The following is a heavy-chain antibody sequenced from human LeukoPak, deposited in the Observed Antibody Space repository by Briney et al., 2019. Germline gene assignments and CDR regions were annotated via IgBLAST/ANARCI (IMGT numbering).Heavy chain of an antibody. CDR3: AELGITMIGGV. J-gene: IGHJ6*04. D-gene: IGHD3-10*02. CDR2: ISSSGSTI. V-gene: IGHV3-48*03. CDR1: GFTFSSYE. Sequence: GGSLRLSCAASGFTFSSYEMNWVRQAPGKGLEWVSYISSSGSTIYYADSVMGRFTISRDNAKNSLYLQMNSLRAEDTAVYYCAELGITMIGGVWGKGTTVTISS.